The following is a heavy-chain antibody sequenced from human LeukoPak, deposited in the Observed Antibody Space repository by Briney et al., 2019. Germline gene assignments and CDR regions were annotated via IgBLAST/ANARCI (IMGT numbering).Heavy chain of an antibody. Sequence: YQTGDSNHNPSLKSRVTISMDTSKNQLSLNLNSVTAADTAVYYCARHPFATLFDHWGQGTLVTVSS. D-gene: IGHD1-1*01. CDR2: YQTGDS. CDR3: ARHPFATLFDH. J-gene: IGHJ4*02. V-gene: IGHV4-59*08.